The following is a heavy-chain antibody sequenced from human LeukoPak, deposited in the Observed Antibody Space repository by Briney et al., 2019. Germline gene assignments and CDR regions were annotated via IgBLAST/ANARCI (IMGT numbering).Heavy chain of an antibody. Sequence: SQTLSLACTVSGASISSGGYYWSWVRQDPGKGLEWIGYIYYSGSTYYNPSLKSRVTISVDTSKNQFSLKLSSVTAADTAVYYCARGVSGGYGHYYYYYMDVWGKGTTVTVSS. CDR1: GASISSGGYY. D-gene: IGHD5-12*01. CDR2: IYYSGST. CDR3: ARGVSGGYGHYYYYYMDV. V-gene: IGHV4-31*03. J-gene: IGHJ6*03.